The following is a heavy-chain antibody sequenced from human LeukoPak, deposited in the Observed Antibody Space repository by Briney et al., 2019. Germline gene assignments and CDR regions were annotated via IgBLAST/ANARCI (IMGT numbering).Heavy chain of an antibody. V-gene: IGHV3-23*01. J-gene: IGHJ4*02. Sequence: QPGGSPRLSCAASGFTFSSYAMSWVRQAPGKGLEWVSAISGSGGSTYYADSVKGRFTISRDNSKNTLYLQMNSLRAEDTAVYYCAKDLVRLGETALAGSPYWGQGTLVSVSS. D-gene: IGHD3-10*01. CDR2: ISGSGGST. CDR1: GFTFSSYA. CDR3: AKDLVRLGETALAGSPY.